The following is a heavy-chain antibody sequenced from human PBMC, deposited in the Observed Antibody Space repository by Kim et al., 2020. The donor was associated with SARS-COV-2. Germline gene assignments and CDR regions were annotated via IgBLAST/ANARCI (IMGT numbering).Heavy chain of an antibody. D-gene: IGHD3-10*01. V-gene: IGHV5-51*01. Sequence: YRPSIQGQVTISGDKSINTAFLQWNSLEATDTAMYYCGRRNYGSGSYSFDYWGQGTLVTVSS. CDR3: GRRNYGSGSYSFDY. J-gene: IGHJ4*02.